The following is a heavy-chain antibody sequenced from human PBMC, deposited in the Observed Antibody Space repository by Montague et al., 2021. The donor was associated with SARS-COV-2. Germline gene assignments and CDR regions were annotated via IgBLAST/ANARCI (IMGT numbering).Heavy chain of an antibody. D-gene: IGHD3-22*01. CDR2: IYDSETI. V-gene: IGHV4-4*02. Sequence: SETLSLTCAVSGGSISSSHWFTWVRQPPGKGLEWIGDIYDSETIKYNPSLKRRVTISVDRTKNQFSLKLSSVTAADTAVYYCARGPDSSGYYSDFDYWGQGTLVTVSS. CDR1: GGSISSSHW. CDR3: ARGPDSSGYYSDFDY. J-gene: IGHJ4*02.